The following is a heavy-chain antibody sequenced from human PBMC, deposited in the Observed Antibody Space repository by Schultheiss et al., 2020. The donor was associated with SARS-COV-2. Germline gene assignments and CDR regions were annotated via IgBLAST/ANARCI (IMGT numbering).Heavy chain of an antibody. Sequence: SETLSLTCTVSGGSISSYYWSWIRQPPGKGLEWIGYIYYSGSTNYNPSLKSRVTISVDTSKNQFSLKLSSVTAADTAVYYCASQRGDTVTSFVGADYWGQGTLVTVSS. CDR1: GGSISSYY. D-gene: IGHD4-17*01. CDR3: ASQRGDTVTSFVGADY. CDR2: IYYSGST. V-gene: IGHV4-59*01. J-gene: IGHJ4*02.